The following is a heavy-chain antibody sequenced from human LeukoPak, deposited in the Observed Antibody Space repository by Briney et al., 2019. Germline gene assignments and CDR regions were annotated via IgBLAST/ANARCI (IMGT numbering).Heavy chain of an antibody. Sequence: GGSLRLSCAASGFTVSSNYMSWVRQAPGKGLEWVANIKQDGSEKYYVDSVKGRFTISRDNAKNSLYLQMNSLRAEDTAVYYCAKQRSLYYYGSGDYFDYWGQGTLVTVSS. CDR2: IKQDGSEK. J-gene: IGHJ4*02. CDR3: AKQRSLYYYGSGDYFDY. CDR1: GFTVSSNY. D-gene: IGHD3-10*01. V-gene: IGHV3-7*03.